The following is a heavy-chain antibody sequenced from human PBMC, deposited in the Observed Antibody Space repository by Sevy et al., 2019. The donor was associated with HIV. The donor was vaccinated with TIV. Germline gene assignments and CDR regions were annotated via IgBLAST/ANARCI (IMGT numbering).Heavy chain of an antibody. D-gene: IGHD6-19*01. CDR3: TRAGSGWYDHYFDP. V-gene: IGHV1-8*01. CDR1: GYTFTSYD. J-gene: IGHJ4*02. Sequence: ASVKVSCKASGYTFTSYDTNWVRQATGQGLEWMGWRNPNSGNTGYAQKFQGRVTMTRNTSISTAYMELSSLRSEDTAVYFCTRAGSGWYDHYFDPWGQGTLVTVSS. CDR2: RNPNSGNT.